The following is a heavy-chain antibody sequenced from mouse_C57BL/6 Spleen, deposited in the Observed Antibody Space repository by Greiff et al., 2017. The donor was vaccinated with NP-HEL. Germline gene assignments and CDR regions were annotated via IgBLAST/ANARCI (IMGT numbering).Heavy chain of an antibody. Sequence: EVQVVESGGGLVKPGGSLKLSCAASGFTFSDYGMHWVRQAPEKGLEWVAYISSGSSTIYYADTVKGRFTISRDNAKNTLFLQMTSLRSEDTAMYYCARPDNYYGSSYVYWGQGTTLTVSS. D-gene: IGHD1-1*01. CDR3: ARPDNYYGSSYVY. CDR1: GFTFSDYG. V-gene: IGHV5-17*01. J-gene: IGHJ2*01. CDR2: ISSGSSTI.